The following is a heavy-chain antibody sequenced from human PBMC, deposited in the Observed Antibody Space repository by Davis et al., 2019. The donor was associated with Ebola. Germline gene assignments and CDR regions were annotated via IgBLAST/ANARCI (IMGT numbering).Heavy chain of an antibody. CDR1: GGSISSSSYY. CDR3: ARDQGSFLRYYYMDV. V-gene: IGHV4-31*03. Sequence: PSETLSLTCTVSGGSISSSSYYWGWIRQPPGKGLEWIGYIYYSGSTYYNPSLKSRVTISVDTSKNQFSLKLSSVTAADTAVYYCARDQGSFLRYYYMDVWGKGTTVTVSS. D-gene: IGHD3-3*02. J-gene: IGHJ6*03. CDR2: IYYSGST.